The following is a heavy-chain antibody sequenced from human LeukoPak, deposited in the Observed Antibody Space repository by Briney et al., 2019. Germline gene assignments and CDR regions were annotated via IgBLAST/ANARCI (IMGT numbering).Heavy chain of an antibody. CDR2: ISGSGGST. J-gene: IGHJ3*02. CDR3: AKDADLGYCSSTSCPPDNAFDI. D-gene: IGHD2-2*01. CDR1: GFTFSSYA. V-gene: IGHV3-23*01. Sequence: PGGSLRLSCAASGFTFSSYAMTWVRQAPGKGLEWVSAISGSGGSTYYADSVKGRFTISRDNSKNTLYLQMYSLRAEDTAVYYCAKDADLGYCSSTSCPPDNAFDIWGQGTMVTVSS.